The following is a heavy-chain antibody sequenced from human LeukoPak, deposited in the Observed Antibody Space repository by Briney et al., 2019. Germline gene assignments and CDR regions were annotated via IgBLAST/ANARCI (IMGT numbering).Heavy chain of an antibody. D-gene: IGHD3-22*01. CDR3: AKDPTMIVVVIPDY. CDR1: GFTFTNYA. Sequence: GGSLRLSCAASGFTFTNYALSWVRQAPGKGLQWVSVISSRGGTTYCADSVKGRFAISRDKSKNTLYLQMNSLGAEDTAVYCCAKDPTMIVVVIPDYWGQGTLVTVSS. J-gene: IGHJ4*02. CDR2: ISSRGGTT. V-gene: IGHV3-23*01.